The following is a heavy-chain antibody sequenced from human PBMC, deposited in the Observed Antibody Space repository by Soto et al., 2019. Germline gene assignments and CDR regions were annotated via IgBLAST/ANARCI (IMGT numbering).Heavy chain of an antibody. Sequence: ASVKVSCKASGYTFTGYYMHWVRQAPGQGLEWMGWINAGNGNTKFSQKFQGRVTITRDTSASTAYMELRGLRSEDTAVYYCAILGTYYFDNSDNYFDFWGQGTLVTVSS. CDR2: INAGNGNT. CDR3: AILGTYYFDNSDNYFDF. J-gene: IGHJ4*02. CDR1: GYTFTGYY. V-gene: IGHV1-3*01. D-gene: IGHD3-22*01.